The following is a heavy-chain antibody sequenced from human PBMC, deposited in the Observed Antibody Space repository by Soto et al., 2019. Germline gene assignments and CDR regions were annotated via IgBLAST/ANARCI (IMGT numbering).Heavy chain of an antibody. CDR3: ARGGNSSDNGMDV. Sequence: EVQLVESGGGLVQPGGSLRLSCAASGFSFSTYSMNWVRQAPGKGLEWVSYISSRSYTIYYVDSVKGRFTISRDNAKNSLYLQMNSLRDEDTAVYYCARGGNSSDNGMDVWGQGTTVTVSS. CDR2: ISSRSYTI. J-gene: IGHJ6*02. V-gene: IGHV3-48*02. D-gene: IGHD6-6*01. CDR1: GFSFSTYS.